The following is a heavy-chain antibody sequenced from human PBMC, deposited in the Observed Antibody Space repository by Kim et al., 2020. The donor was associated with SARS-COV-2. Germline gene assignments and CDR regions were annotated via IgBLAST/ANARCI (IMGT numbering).Heavy chain of an antibody. Sequence: GGSLRLSCEGSGFIFSHYWMHWVRQAPGKGLEWVSRISNDGSFTGHADSVQGRFTISRDNARNTLYLQMIRRRVEDSAVYYCADVGFDWLLSLWGQGTLVPVSS. CDR2: ISNDGSFT. CDR1: GFIFSHYW. J-gene: IGHJ4*02. V-gene: IGHV3-74*01. D-gene: IGHD3-9*01. CDR3: ADVGFDWLLSL.